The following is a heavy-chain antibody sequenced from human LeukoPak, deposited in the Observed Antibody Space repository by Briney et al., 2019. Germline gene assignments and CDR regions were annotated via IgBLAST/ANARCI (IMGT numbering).Heavy chain of an antibody. J-gene: IGHJ6*02. V-gene: IGHV1-69*13. Sequence: GASVKVSCKASGGTFSSYAISWVRQAPGQGLEWMGGIIPIFGTANYAQKFQGRVTITADESTSTAYMELSSLRSEDTAVYYCASAVVGATDYYYYGMDVWGQGTTVTVSS. CDR3: ASAVVGATDYYYYGMDV. CDR1: GGTFSSYA. CDR2: IIPIFGTA. D-gene: IGHD1-26*01.